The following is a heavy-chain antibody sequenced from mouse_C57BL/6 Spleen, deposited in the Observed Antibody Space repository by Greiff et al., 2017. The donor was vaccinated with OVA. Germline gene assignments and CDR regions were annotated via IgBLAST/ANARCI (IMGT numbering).Heavy chain of an antibody. D-gene: IGHD1-1*01. CDR3: AKSGSSSPYWYFDV. Sequence: QVQLQQSGPGLVQPSQSLSITCTVSGFSLTSYGVHWVRQSPGKGLEWLGVIWRGGSTDYNAAFMSRLSITKDNSKSPVIFKMNSMQADATAIYYCAKSGSSSPYWYFDVWGTGTTVTVSS. V-gene: IGHV2-5*01. J-gene: IGHJ1*03. CDR2: IWRGGST. CDR1: GFSLTSYG.